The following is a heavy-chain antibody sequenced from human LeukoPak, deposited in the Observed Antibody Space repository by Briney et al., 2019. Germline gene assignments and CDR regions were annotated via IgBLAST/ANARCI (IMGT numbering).Heavy chain of an antibody. J-gene: IGHJ3*02. D-gene: IGHD6-13*01. Sequence: GGSLRLSCAASGFTFDDYGMSWVRHAPGKGLEWVSGINWNGGSTGYADSVKGRFTISRDNAKNSLYLQMNSLRAEDTALYYCARDSSSWGRNVGAFDIWGQGKMVTVSS. CDR1: GFTFDDYG. CDR3: ARDSSSWGRNVGAFDI. CDR2: INWNGGST. V-gene: IGHV3-20*04.